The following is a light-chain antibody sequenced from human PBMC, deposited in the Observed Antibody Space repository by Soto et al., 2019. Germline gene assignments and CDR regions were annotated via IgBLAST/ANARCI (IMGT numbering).Light chain of an antibody. Sequence: IVLTQSPGTLSLSPGERATLSCRASQSVSSSYLAWYQQKPGQAPRLLIYGASSRATGIPDRFSGSGSGTDFTLTISRLEPEDFAVYYCQQYGSSLTWTVGQGTKVEIK. CDR2: GAS. CDR1: QSVSSSY. V-gene: IGKV3-20*01. J-gene: IGKJ1*01. CDR3: QQYGSSLTWT.